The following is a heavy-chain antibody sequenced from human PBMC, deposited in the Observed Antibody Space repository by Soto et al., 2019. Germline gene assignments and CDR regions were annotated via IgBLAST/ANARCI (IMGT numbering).Heavy chain of an antibody. CDR2: IYYSGST. D-gene: IGHD3-3*01. V-gene: IGHV4-31*03. CDR1: GGSISSGGYY. J-gene: IGHJ3*02. CDR3: ARSTKEALWIFGVVLDAFDI. Sequence: QVQLQESGPGLVKPSQTLSLTCTVSGGSISSGGYYWSWIRQHPGKGLEWIGYIYYSGSTYYNPSLKSRVTISVATSKNQFSLKLSSVTAADTAVYYCARSTKEALWIFGVVLDAFDIWGQGTMVTVSS.